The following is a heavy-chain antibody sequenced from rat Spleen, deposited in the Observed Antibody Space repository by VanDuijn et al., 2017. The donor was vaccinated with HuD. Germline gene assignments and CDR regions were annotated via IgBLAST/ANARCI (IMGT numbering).Heavy chain of an antibody. J-gene: IGHJ2*01. V-gene: IGHV5S10*01. Sequence: EVQLVESGGGLVQPGRSLKLSCAASGFTFSDYNMAWVRQAPKKGLEWVATIIYDGSRTYYRDSVKGRFTISRDNAKNTQYLQMDSLRSEDTATYYCARLSYGSYPDYWGQGVMVTVSS. CDR3: ARLSYGSYPDY. D-gene: IGHD1-3*01. CDR2: IIYDGSRT. CDR1: GFTFSDYN.